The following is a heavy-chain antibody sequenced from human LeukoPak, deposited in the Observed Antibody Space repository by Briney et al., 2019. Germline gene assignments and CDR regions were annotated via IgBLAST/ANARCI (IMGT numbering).Heavy chain of an antibody. V-gene: IGHV3-7*01. CDR3: ARERYCTSTTCYVGVPFDY. CDR2: VKQDGSEN. D-gene: IGHD2-2*01. CDR1: GFTFSTYY. J-gene: IGHJ4*02. Sequence: GGSLRLSCAASGFTFSTYYMTWVRQARGKGLEWVAGVKQDGSENYYVDSVKGRFTISRDNSKNSLYLQMNSLRAEDTAVYFCARERYCTSTTCYVGVPFDYWGQGTLVTVAS.